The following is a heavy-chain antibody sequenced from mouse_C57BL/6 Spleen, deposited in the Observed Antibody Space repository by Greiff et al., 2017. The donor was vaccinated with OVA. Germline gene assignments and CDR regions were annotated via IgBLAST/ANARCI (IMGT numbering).Heavy chain of an antibody. J-gene: IGHJ2*01. CDR2: IDTSDSET. CDR3: ALITTVVGYYFDY. V-gene: IGHV1-52*01. Sequence: QVQLQQPGAELVRPGSSVKLSCKASGYTFTSYWMHWVKQRPIQGLEWIGNIDTSDSETHYNQKFKDKATLTVDKSSSTAYMQLSSLTSEDSAVYYCALITTVVGYYFDYWGQGTTLTVSS. CDR1: GYTFTSYW. D-gene: IGHD1-1*01.